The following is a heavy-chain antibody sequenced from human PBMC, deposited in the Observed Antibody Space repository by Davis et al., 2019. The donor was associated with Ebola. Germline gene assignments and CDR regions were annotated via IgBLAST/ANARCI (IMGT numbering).Heavy chain of an antibody. CDR2: ISNDGKKK. CDR3: ARGDYGDYLSTFNYFYYHMDV. CDR1: GFTFSNYG. Sequence: GESLKISCAASGFTFSNYGMHWVRQAPGKGLEWLSLISNDGKKKTYADSVRGRVTISRDNSKNTLSLQLSSLRLEDAAIYFCARGDYGDYLSTFNYFYYHMDVWGEGTTVIVSS. J-gene: IGHJ6*03. D-gene: IGHD4-17*01. V-gene: IGHV3-30*04.